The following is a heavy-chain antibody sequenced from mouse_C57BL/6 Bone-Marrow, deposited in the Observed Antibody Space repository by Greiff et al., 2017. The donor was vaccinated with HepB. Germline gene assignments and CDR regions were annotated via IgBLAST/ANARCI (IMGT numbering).Heavy chain of an antibody. CDR3: AREELFIISY. V-gene: IGHV1-82*01. J-gene: IGHJ3*01. CDR1: GYAFSSSW. Sequence: VQLQQSGPELVKPGASVKISCKASGYAFSSSWMNWVKQRPGKGLEWIGRIYPGDGDTNYNGKFKSKATLTVDTSSSTAYMQLSSLTSEDSAVYYCAREELFIISYWGQGTLVTVSA. CDR2: IYPGDGDT. D-gene: IGHD1-1*01.